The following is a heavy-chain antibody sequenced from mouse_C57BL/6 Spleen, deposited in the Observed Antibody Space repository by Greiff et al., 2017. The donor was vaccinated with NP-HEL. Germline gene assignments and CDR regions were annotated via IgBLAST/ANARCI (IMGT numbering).Heavy chain of an antibody. Sequence: VQLQQSGAELVRPGTSVKVSCKASGYAFTNYLIEWVKQRPGQGLEWIGVINPGSGGTNYNEKFKGKATLTADKSSSTAYMQLSSLTSEDSAVYFCASGDYDEGFDYWGQGTTLTVSS. V-gene: IGHV1-54*01. J-gene: IGHJ2*01. CDR3: ASGDYDEGFDY. CDR1: GYAFTNYL. CDR2: INPGSGGT. D-gene: IGHD2-4*01.